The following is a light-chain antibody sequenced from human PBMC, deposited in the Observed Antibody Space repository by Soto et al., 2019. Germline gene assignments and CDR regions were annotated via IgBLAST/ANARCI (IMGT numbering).Light chain of an antibody. V-gene: IGKV1-5*01. CDR1: PSISNR. CDR2: DAS. CDR3: QQYNFYST. Sequence: DIQMTQSPSTLSASVGDRVTITCRASPSISNRLAWYQQKPGKGPRLLISDASSLKSGVPSRFSGSGSGTQFTLTINSLQPDDFATYYCQQYNFYSTFGQGTKLEIK. J-gene: IGKJ2*01.